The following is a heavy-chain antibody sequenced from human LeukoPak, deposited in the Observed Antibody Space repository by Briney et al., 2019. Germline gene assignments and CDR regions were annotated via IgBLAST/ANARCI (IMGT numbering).Heavy chain of an antibody. CDR2: FDPEDGET. D-gene: IGHD2-15*01. CDR1: GYTLTELS. J-gene: IGHJ6*03. V-gene: IGHV1-24*01. Sequence: ASVKVSCKVSGYTLTELSMHWVRQAPGKGLEWMGGFDPEDGETIYAQKFQGRVTITTDESTSTAYMELSSLRSEDTAVYYCARAVGLYYYYMDVWGKGTTVTVSS. CDR3: ARAVGLYYYYMDV.